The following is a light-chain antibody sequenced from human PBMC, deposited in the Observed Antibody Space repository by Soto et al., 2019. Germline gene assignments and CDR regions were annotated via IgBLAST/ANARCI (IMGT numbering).Light chain of an antibody. CDR2: AAS. CDR3: QKRGIAHFS. J-gene: IGKJ4*01. Sequence: DIQMTPSPSSLSASVGDRVTITCRASQGMSNYLAWYQQKPGKVPKLLIYAASTLPSGVPSRFSGSGSGTDFTLTISSRQPEDVATYYWQKRGIAHFSFGGGTQVEV. V-gene: IGKV1-27*01. CDR1: QGMSNY.